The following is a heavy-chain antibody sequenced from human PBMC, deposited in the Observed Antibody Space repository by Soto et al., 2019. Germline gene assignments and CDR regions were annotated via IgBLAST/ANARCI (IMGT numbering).Heavy chain of an antibody. CDR2: INPNSGGT. V-gene: IGHV1-2*04. Sequence: ASVKVSCKASGYTFTGYYMHWVRQAPGQGLEWMGWINPNSGGTNYAQKFQGWVTMTRDTSISTAYMELSRLRSDDTAVYYCARDGDSSSSYYYYGVDVWGQGTTVTVSS. CDR1: GYTFTGYY. J-gene: IGHJ6*02. D-gene: IGHD6-6*01. CDR3: ARDGDSSSSYYYYGVDV.